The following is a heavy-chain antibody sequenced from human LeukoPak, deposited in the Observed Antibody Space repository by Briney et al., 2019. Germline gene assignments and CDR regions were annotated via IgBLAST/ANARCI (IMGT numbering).Heavy chain of an antibody. CDR3: ARLSGSFLDY. V-gene: IGHV3-33*01. Sequence: PGRSLRLSCAASGFTFSSYGMHWVRQAPGKGLQWVAVIWYDGSNKYYADSVKGRFTISRDNSKNTLYLQMNSLRAEDTAVYYCARLSGSFLDYWGQGTLVTVSS. CDR1: GFTFSSYG. J-gene: IGHJ4*02. D-gene: IGHD1-26*01. CDR2: IWYDGSNK.